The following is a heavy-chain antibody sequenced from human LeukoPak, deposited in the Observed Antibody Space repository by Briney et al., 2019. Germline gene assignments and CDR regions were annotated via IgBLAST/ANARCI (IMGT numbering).Heavy chain of an antibody. D-gene: IGHD6-13*01. CDR2: IYTSGST. V-gene: IGHV4-4*07. CDR1: GGSISSYY. Sequence: SETLSLTCTVSGGSISSYYWSWIRQAAGKGLEWIGRIYTSGSTNFNPSLKSPVTMSVDTSKNQFSLKLTSVTAADTAVYYCARVDSSSCYWYFDYWGQGTLVTVSS. J-gene: IGHJ4*02. CDR3: ARVDSSSCYWYFDY.